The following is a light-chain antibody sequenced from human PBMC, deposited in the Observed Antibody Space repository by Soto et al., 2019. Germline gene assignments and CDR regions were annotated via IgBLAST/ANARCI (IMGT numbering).Light chain of an antibody. CDR1: QDISNY. CDR3: QQYDSLPIT. J-gene: IGKJ5*01. Sequence: DIQLTQSPSSLPASVGDRVTITCQASQDISNYLNWYQQKPGKAPELLINDASNLEMGVPSRFSGVGSGTDFTFTISSLQPEDIATYFCQQYDSLPITFGQGTRLEIK. V-gene: IGKV1-33*01. CDR2: DAS.